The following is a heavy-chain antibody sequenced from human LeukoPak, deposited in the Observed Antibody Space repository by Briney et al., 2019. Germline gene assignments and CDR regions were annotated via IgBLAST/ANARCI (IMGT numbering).Heavy chain of an antibody. Sequence: PGGSLRLSCAASEFTFSTYWMHWVRQAPGKGLEWLSRTNPAGTTTYYADSVKGRFTISRDNAKQTLSLQMNRLRAEDSALYYCVRAVASNYGNFDYWGQGTRVTVSS. CDR3: VRAVASNYGNFDY. D-gene: IGHD3-10*01. CDR1: EFTFSTYW. V-gene: IGHV3-74*01. CDR2: TNPAGTTT. J-gene: IGHJ4*02.